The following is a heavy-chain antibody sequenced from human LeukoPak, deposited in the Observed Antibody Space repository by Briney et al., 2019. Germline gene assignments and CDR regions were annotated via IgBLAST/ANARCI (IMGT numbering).Heavy chain of an antibody. D-gene: IGHD6-19*01. Sequence: GGSLRLSCAASGFTFDDYAMHWVRQAPGKGLEWVSGISWNSGSMGYADSVKGRFTISRDNAKNSLYLQMNSLRAEDTALYYCAKDPYSSGSGTLYFDYWGQGTLVTVSS. CDR3: AKDPYSSGSGTLYFDY. CDR2: ISWNSGSM. J-gene: IGHJ4*02. V-gene: IGHV3-9*01. CDR1: GFTFDDYA.